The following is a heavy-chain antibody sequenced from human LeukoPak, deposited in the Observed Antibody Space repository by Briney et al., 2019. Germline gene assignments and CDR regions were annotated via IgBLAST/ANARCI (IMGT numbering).Heavy chain of an antibody. CDR2: IYSGGDT. V-gene: IGHV3-66*01. CDR1: GFTVSNNY. CDR3: ARDLPAVRTNTYA. D-gene: IGHD4/OR15-4a*01. Sequence: GGSLRLSCAASGFTVSNNYMNWVRQAPGKGLEWVSLIYSGGDTHYADSVKGRFTISRDSSKNTLYPQMNSLRAEDTAVYYCARDLPAVRTNTYAWGQGTLVTVSS. J-gene: IGHJ5*02.